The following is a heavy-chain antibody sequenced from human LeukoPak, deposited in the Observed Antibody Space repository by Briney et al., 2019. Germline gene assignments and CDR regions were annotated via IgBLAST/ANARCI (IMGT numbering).Heavy chain of an antibody. J-gene: IGHJ4*02. CDR2: IYTSGST. CDR1: GGSISSYY. V-gene: IGHV4-4*09. CDR3: ASSPDDYSPFY. Sequence: PSETLSLTCTVSGGSISSYYWSWIRQPPGKGLEWIGYIYTSGSTNYNPSLKSRVTISVDTSKNQFSLKLSSVTAADTAVYYCASSPDDYSPFYWGQGTLVTVSS. D-gene: IGHD4-11*01.